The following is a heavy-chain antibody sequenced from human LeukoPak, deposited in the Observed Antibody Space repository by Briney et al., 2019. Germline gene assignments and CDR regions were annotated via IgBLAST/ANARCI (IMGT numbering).Heavy chain of an antibody. Sequence: PSETLSLTCTVSGGSISSSSYYWGWIRQPPGKGLEWIGSIYYSGSTYYNPSLKSRVTISVDTSKNQFSLKLSSVTAADTAVYYCASSDEYQLLYREAEDYWGQGTLVTVSS. CDR1: GGSISSSSYY. J-gene: IGHJ4*02. D-gene: IGHD2-2*02. CDR2: IYYSGST. V-gene: IGHV4-39*01. CDR3: ASSDEYQLLYREAEDY.